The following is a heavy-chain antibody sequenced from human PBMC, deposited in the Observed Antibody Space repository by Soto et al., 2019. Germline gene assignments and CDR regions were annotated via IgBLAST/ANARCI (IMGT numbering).Heavy chain of an antibody. CDR2: IYWDDDK. CDR1: GFSLSTSVVG. J-gene: IGHJ4*02. D-gene: IGHD5-12*01. Sequence: QITLKESGPTLVKPTQTLTLTCTFSGFSLSTSVVGVGWIHQPPGKALEWLALIYWDDDKRYSPSLKSRLTITKDTSKNQVVLTMTNMDPVDTATYYCAHVYGGYDNFDYWGQGTLVTVSS. V-gene: IGHV2-5*02. CDR3: AHVYGGYDNFDY.